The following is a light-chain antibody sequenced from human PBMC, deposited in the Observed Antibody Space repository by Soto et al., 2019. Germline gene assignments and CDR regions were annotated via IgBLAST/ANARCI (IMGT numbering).Light chain of an antibody. CDR2: GAS. J-gene: IGKJ1*01. Sequence: EIVLTQSPATPYTFPGQRASLFWXASQSIDSISLAWYQHKPGQAPRLLIYGASSRSTAIPDRFSGSGSGTDFTLTISRLEPEDFAVYYCQQYGSSPTFGQGTKVDIK. CDR3: QQYGSSPT. V-gene: IGKV3-20*01. CDR1: QSIDSIS.